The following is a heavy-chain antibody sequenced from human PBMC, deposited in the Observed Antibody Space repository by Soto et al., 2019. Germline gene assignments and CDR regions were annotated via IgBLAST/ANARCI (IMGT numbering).Heavy chain of an antibody. CDR3: ARLVTTVATHF. CDR2: IKEDGSGE. D-gene: IGHD4-17*01. Sequence: EVQLVESGGGLVQPGGSLRLSCVVSGFTFSGYWMTWVRQAPGKGLQWVANIKEDGSGESYVDSVKGRFTISRDNGNNSLYRQMNSLRAEDTAVYFCARLVTTVATHFWGQGTLVTVSS. V-gene: IGHV3-7*01. CDR1: GFTFSGYW. J-gene: IGHJ4*02.